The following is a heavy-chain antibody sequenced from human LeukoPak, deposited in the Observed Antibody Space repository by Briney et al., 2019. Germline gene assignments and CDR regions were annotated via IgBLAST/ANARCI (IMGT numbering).Heavy chain of an antibody. CDR2: IRYDGSNK. CDR3: AKDRYYYMDV. J-gene: IGHJ6*03. Sequence: GGSLRLSCAASGFTFSSYAMSWVRQAPGKGLEWVAFIRYDGSNKYYADSVKGRFTISRDNSKNTLYLQMNSLRAEDTAVYYCAKDRYYYMDVWGKGTTVTISS. CDR1: GFTFSSYA. V-gene: IGHV3-30*02.